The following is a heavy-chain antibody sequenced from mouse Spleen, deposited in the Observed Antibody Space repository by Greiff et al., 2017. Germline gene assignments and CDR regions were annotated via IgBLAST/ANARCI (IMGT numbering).Heavy chain of an antibody. D-gene: IGHD1-1*01. V-gene: IGHV5-4*02. CDR2: ISDGGSYT. Sequence: EVQLVESGGGLVKPGGSLKLSCAASGFTFSDYYMHWVRQTPEKRLEWVATISDGGSYTYYPDSVKGRFTISRDTAKNNLYLQMSSLKSEDTAMYYCARERPLAGNWYFDVWGAGTTVTVSS. J-gene: IGHJ1*01. CDR1: GFTFSDYY. CDR3: ARERPLAGNWYFDV.